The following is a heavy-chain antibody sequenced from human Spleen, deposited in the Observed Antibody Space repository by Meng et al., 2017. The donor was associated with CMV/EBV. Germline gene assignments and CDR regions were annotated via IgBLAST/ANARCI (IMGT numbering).Heavy chain of an antibody. Sequence: ASVKVSCKASGYTFTTFDINWVRQVTGQGLEWMGWMNPNTGDTGFAQKFQGRVTMTRDTSISTAYLELSSLRSDDTAVYYCARASGPWNWFDPWGQGTLVTVSS. V-gene: IGHV1-8*01. CDR1: GYTFTTFD. D-gene: IGHD6-25*01. CDR2: MNPNTGDT. J-gene: IGHJ5*02. CDR3: ARASGPWNWFDP.